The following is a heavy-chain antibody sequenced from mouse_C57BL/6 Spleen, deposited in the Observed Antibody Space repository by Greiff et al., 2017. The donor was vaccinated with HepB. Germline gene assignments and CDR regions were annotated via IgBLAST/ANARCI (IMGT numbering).Heavy chain of an antibody. D-gene: IGHD1-1*01. V-gene: IGHV1-9*01. J-gene: IGHJ3*01. CDR1: GYTFTGYW. CDR3: ARGGYYGTPTLAWFAY. Sequence: QVQLQQSGAELMKPGASVKLSCKATGYTFTGYWIEWVKQRPGHGLEWTGEILPGSGSTNYNEKFKGKATFTADTSSNTAYMQLSSLTTEDSAIYYCARGGYYGTPTLAWFAYWGQGTLVTVSA. CDR2: ILPGSGST.